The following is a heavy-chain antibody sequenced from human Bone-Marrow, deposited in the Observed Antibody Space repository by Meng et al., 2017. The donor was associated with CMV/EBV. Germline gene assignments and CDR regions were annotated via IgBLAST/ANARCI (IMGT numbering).Heavy chain of an antibody. J-gene: IGHJ4*02. CDR1: GYTFTGYY. CDR3: ARVQGY. Sequence: ASVKVSCKASGYTFTGYYMHWVRQAPGQGLEWMGWMNPNSGNTGYAQKFQGRVTMTRNTSISTVYMELSSLRSEDTAVYYCARVQGYWGQGTLVTVSS. V-gene: IGHV1-8*02. CDR2: MNPNSGNT.